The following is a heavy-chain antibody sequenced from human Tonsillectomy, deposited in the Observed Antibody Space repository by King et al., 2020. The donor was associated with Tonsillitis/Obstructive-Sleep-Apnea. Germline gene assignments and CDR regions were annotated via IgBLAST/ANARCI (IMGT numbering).Heavy chain of an antibody. CDR3: ARSSRWSFFYNYYRDV. V-gene: IGHV5-51*01. J-gene: IGHJ6*03. Sequence: QLVQSGVEVKKPGESLKISCKASGYSFSDYWIDWVRQMPGKGLEWMGIINPADSNTRYSPSFQGQVTISADKSISTVYLQWSSLKASDTAVYYCARSSRWSFFYNYYRDVWGKGTTVTVSS. CDR1: GYSFSDYW. CDR2: INPADSNT. D-gene: IGHD6-13*01.